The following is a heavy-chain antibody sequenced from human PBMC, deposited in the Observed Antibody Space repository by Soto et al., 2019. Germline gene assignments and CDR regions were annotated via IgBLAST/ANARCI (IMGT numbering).Heavy chain of an antibody. CDR3: ARLSVDCTNGVCYLYYYYGMDV. D-gene: IGHD2-8*01. CDR1: GFTFSSYS. CDR2: ISSSSSTI. V-gene: IGHV3-48*02. Sequence: VGSLRLCCGASGFTFSSYSMNWIRQAPGKGPEWVSYISSSSSTIYYADSVKGRFTISRDNAKNSLYLQMNSLRDEDTAVYYCARLSVDCTNGVCYLYYYYGMDVWGQGTTVTVSS. J-gene: IGHJ6*02.